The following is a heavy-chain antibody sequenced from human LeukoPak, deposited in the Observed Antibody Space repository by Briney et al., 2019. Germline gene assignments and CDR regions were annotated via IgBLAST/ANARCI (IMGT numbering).Heavy chain of an antibody. V-gene: IGHV4-34*01. CDR2: INHRGST. D-gene: IGHD1-26*01. CDR1: GESLSKYY. J-gene: IGHJ4*02. CDR3: ASSVGSTDY. Sequence: SETLSLTCAVYGESLSKYYWTWIRQSPGKGLEWIGEINHRGSTNHNPSLKSRVTLSVDTSKHQFFLKLTSVTAADAAVYYCASSVGSTDYWGQGTLVTVSS.